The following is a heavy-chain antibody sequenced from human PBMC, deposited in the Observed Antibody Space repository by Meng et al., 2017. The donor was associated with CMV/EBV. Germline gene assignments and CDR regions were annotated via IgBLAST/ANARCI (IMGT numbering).Heavy chain of an antibody. CDR3: VRVLGDFWSGFGTQDYYYHNMDV. J-gene: IGHJ6*02. Sequence: SVKVSCKSSGGSFSRYAFSWVRQAPGQGLEWAGGIVPFFPTTNYAQKFQGRITMTADESTTTAHMELRSLRSEDTAVYYCVRVLGDFWSGFGTQDYYYHNMDVWGPGTTVTVSS. CDR2: IVPFFPTT. D-gene: IGHD3-3*01. CDR1: GGSFSRYA. V-gene: IGHV1-69*13.